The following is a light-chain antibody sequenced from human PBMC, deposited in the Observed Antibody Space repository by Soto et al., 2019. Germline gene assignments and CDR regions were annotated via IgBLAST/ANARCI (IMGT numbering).Light chain of an antibody. V-gene: IGKV3-20*01. CDR1: QSVSNNF. J-gene: IGKJ3*01. CDR3: QQYGSSPFT. Sequence: EIVLTQSPGTLSLSPGERATLSCRASQSVSNNFLAWYQQKPGQAPWLLIYCASSRAIGVPDRFSGSGSGTDFTLTISRLEPEDFAVYYCQQYGSSPFTFGPGTKVDIK. CDR2: CAS.